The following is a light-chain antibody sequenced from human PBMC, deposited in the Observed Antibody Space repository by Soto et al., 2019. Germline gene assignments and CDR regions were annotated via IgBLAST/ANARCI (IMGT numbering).Light chain of an antibody. J-gene: IGKJ3*01. CDR3: HQYNSWPRGT. Sequence: EIVLTQSPAILSLSPGERATLSCRASQSVGTYLDWYQQKPGQPPRLLLYGASTRATGIPVRFRGSGSGTEFTLTISSLQSEDSAVYYCHQYNSWPRGTFGPGTKVEIK. CDR1: QSVGTY. CDR2: GAS. V-gene: IGKV3-15*01.